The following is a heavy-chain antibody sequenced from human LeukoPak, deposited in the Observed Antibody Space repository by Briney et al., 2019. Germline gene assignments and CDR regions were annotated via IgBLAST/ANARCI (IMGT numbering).Heavy chain of an antibody. CDR1: GFTFSSYG. Sequence: GGSLRLSCAASGFTFSSYGMHWVRQAPGKGLEWVAVISYDGKNKYYSDSVKGRFTISRDNSENTLSLQMNSLRAEDTAVYYCAKLYSGIAVAGTPLVSYWGQGTLVTVSS. J-gene: IGHJ4*02. CDR3: AKLYSGIAVAGTPLVSY. D-gene: IGHD6-19*01. CDR2: ISYDGKNK. V-gene: IGHV3-30*18.